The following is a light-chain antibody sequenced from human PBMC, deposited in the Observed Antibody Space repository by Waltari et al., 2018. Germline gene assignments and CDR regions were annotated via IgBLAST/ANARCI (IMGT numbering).Light chain of an antibody. CDR2: DVS. CDR3: SSYSDIKQRV. V-gene: IGLV2-8*01. Sequence: QSALTQPPSASGSPGQSVTISCTGSISDVGAYDYVSWYQQHPGKAPRLLIYDVSKRPAGVPFRFAGSNSGNTASLTVSRLQADDEAGYYSSSYSDIKQRVFGTGTKVTVL. J-gene: IGLJ1*01. CDR1: ISDVGAYDY.